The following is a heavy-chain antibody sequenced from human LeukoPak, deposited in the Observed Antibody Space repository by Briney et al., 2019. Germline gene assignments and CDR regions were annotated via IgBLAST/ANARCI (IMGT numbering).Heavy chain of an antibody. CDR2: IYSGGST. CDR1: GFTFSSYA. J-gene: IGHJ4*02. Sequence: GGSLRLSCAASGFTFSSYAMSWVRQAPGKGLEWVSVIYSGGSTYYADSVKGRFTISRDNSKNTLYLQMNSLRAEDTAVYYCARDDNPAYCSGGSCYTTWGQGTLVTVSS. D-gene: IGHD2-15*01. V-gene: IGHV3-66*02. CDR3: ARDDNPAYCSGGSCYTT.